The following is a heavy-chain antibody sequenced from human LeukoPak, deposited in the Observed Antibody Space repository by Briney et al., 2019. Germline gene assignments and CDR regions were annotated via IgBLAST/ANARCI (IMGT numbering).Heavy chain of an antibody. CDR3: ARDTLTVVAVTYFDY. D-gene: IGHD2-15*01. J-gene: IGHJ4*02. CDR2: IIPIFGTA. V-gene: IGHV1-69*05. CDR1: GGTFSSYA. Sequence: SVKVSCKASGGTFSSYAISWVRQAPGQGLEWMGRIIPIFGTANYAQKFQGRVTITTDESTSTAYTELSSLRSEDTAVYYCARDTLTVVAVTYFDYWGQGTLVTVSS.